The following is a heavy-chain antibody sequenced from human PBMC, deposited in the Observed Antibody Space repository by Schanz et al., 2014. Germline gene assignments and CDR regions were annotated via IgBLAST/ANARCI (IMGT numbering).Heavy chain of an antibody. CDR1: GFTFSSYG. CDR2: LRYYGSNN. Sequence: QVQLVESGGGVVQAGGSLRLSCAASGFTFSSYGMHWVRQAPGKGLDWVSFLRYYGSNNYYADSVKGRFTISRDNSKNTLYLQMNSLRAEDTAVYYCTKFETRTGTNYWGQGTLVTVSS. J-gene: IGHJ4*02. V-gene: IGHV3-30*02. D-gene: IGHD1-1*01. CDR3: TKFETRTGTNY.